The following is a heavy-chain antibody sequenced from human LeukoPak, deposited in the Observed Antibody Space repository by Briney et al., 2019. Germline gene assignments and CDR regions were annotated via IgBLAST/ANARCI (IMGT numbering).Heavy chain of an antibody. Sequence: GGSLRLSCAASGFTVSSNYMSWVRQAPGKGLEWVSVIYSGGSTYYADSVKGRFTISRDNSKNTLYLQMNSLRAEDTAVYYCARAPAGYYDSSGYNWGQGTLVTVSS. CDR3: ARAPAGYYDSSGYN. J-gene: IGHJ4*02. CDR2: IYSGGST. CDR1: GFTVSSNY. D-gene: IGHD3-22*01. V-gene: IGHV3-53*01.